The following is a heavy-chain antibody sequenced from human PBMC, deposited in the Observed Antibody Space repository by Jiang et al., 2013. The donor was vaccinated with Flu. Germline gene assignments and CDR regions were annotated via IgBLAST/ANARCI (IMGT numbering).Heavy chain of an antibody. Sequence: PGGSLRLSCAASGFTFSSYSMNWVRQAPGKGLEWVSSISSSSSYIYYADSVKGRFTISRDNAKNSLYLQMNSLRAEDTAVYYCARGRQQCLPDYWGQGTLVTVSS. CDR2: ISSSSSYI. J-gene: IGHJ4*02. CDR3: ARGRQQCLPDY. CDR1: GFTFSSYS. D-gene: IGHD6-13*01. V-gene: IGHV3-21*01.